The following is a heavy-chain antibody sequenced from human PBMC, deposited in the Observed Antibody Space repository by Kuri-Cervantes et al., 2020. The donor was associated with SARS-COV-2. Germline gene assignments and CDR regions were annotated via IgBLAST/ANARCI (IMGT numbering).Heavy chain of an antibody. CDR1: GFTFSSYG. V-gene: IGHV3-30*19. Sequence: LSLTCAASGFTFSSYGMHWVRQAPGKGLEWVAVISYDGSNKYYADSVKGRFTISRDNSKNTLYLQMNSLRAEDTAVYYCASSSPATVTYPFDYWGQGTLVTVSS. CDR2: ISYDGSNK. D-gene: IGHD4-17*01. J-gene: IGHJ4*02. CDR3: ASSSPATVTYPFDY.